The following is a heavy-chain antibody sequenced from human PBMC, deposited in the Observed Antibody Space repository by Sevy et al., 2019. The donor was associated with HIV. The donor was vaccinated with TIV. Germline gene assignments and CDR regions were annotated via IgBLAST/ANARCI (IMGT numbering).Heavy chain of an antibody. Sequence: GGSLRLSCAASGFTFSSYSMNWDRQAPGKGLEWVSSISSSSSYIYYADSVKGRFTISRDNAKNSLYLQMNSLRAEDTAVYYCARDTRPRSAALYFDYWGQGTLVTVSS. CDR2: ISSSSSYI. J-gene: IGHJ4*02. CDR3: ARDTRPRSAALYFDY. D-gene: IGHD2-2*01. V-gene: IGHV3-21*01. CDR1: GFTFSSYS.